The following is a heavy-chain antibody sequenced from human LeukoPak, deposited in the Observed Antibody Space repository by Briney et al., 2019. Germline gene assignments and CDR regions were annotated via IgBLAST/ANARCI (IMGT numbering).Heavy chain of an antibody. D-gene: IGHD1-26*01. Sequence: PSETLSLTCTVSGYSISSGYYWGWIRQPPGKGLEWIGSIYYSGSTYYNPSLKSRVTISVDTSKNQFSLKLSSVTAADTAVYYCARLWLSGSYYWGAFDIWGQGTMVTVSS. V-gene: IGHV4-38-2*02. CDR2: IYYSGST. J-gene: IGHJ3*02. CDR3: ARLWLSGSYYWGAFDI. CDR1: GYSISSGYY.